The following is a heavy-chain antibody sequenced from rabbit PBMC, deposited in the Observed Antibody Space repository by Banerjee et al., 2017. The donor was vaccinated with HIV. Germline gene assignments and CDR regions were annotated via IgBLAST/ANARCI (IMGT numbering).Heavy chain of an antibody. CDR1: GFSFSSNW. J-gene: IGHJ2*01. CDR3: ARNYVNAFDP. V-gene: IGHV1S45*01. CDR2: INTNNGDT. D-gene: IGHD1-1*01. Sequence: LEESGGGLVKPGGTLTLTCTVSGFSFSSNWICWVRQAPGKGLEWIACINTNNGDTDYANWPKGRFTISKTSSTTVTLKMTSLTAADTATYFCARNYVNAFDPRGPGTLVTVS.